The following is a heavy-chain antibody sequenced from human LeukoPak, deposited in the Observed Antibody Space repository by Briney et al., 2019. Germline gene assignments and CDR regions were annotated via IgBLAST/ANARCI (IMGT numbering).Heavy chain of an antibody. V-gene: IGHV1-2*02. J-gene: IGHJ4*02. CDR3: ANGLGSSGWNFDY. Sequence: ASVKVSCKASGYTFTSYGISWVRQAPGQGLEWMGWISPNTGDTNSAQRFQGRLTMTRDTSISTAYMELSRLTSDDTAVYYCANGLGSSGWNFDYWGQGTLVTVSS. CDR2: ISPNTGDT. D-gene: IGHD6-19*01. CDR1: GYTFTSYG.